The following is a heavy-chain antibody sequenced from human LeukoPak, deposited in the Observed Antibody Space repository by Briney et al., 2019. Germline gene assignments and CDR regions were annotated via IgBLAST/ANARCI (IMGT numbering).Heavy chain of an antibody. Sequence: GASVKVSCKASGYTFTGYYMHWVRQAPGQGLEWMGRINPNSGGTNYAQKFQGRVTMTRDTSISTAYMEPSRLRSDDTAVYYCARDYKSLSRIAAAGTYDYWGQGTLVTVSS. V-gene: IGHV1-2*06. J-gene: IGHJ4*02. D-gene: IGHD6-13*01. CDR2: INPNSGGT. CDR3: ARDYKSLSRIAAAGTYDY. CDR1: GYTFTGYY.